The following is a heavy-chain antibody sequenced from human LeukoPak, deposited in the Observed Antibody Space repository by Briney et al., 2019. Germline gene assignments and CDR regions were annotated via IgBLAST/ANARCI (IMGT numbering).Heavy chain of an antibody. Sequence: SETLSLTCNVSGGSISSYYWSWIRQPPGKGLEWIGYMYYSGNTNYNPSLKSRVTTSVDSSKNQFSLKLSSVTAADTAVYYCARHTLVRAQNAFDIWGQGTMVTVSS. CDR1: GGSISSYY. CDR3: ARHTLVRAQNAFDI. CDR2: MYYSGNT. D-gene: IGHD1-26*01. V-gene: IGHV4-59*08. J-gene: IGHJ3*02.